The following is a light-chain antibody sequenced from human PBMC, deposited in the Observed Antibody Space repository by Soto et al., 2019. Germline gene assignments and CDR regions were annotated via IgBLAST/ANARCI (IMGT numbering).Light chain of an antibody. V-gene: IGKV1-39*01. J-gene: IGKJ1*01. CDR3: QQTYTIPWI. CDR1: QSFSNY. CDR2: SAT. Sequence: DIQMTQSPSSVSASVGDRVTITCRTSQSFSNYIAWYQHRPGKAPKLLIYSATVLPCEVPSRSSGSEPRTALTHTISRLQPAGSATYYSQQTYTIPWIVGHGT.